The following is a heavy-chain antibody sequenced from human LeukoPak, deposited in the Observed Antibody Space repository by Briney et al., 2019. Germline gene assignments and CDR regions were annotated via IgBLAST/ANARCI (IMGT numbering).Heavy chain of an antibody. J-gene: IGHJ4*02. CDR2: ISGSGGST. CDR1: GFTFSSYA. D-gene: IGHD6-13*01. V-gene: IGHV3-23*01. Sequence: GGSLRLSCAASGFTFSSYAMSWVRQAPGKGLEWVSAISGSGGSTYYADSVKGRFTISRDNSKNTLYLQMNSLRTEDTAVYYCAKRYTSRWSNFDYWGQGTLVTVSS. CDR3: AKRYTSRWSNFDY.